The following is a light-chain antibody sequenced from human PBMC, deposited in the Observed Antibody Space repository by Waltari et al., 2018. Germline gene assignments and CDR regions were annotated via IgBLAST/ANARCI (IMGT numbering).Light chain of an antibody. J-gene: IGKJ2*01. CDR2: AAS. CDR1: QGIDNY. V-gene: IGKV1-16*02. CDR3: QQYDSYPHT. Sequence: DIQMTQPPSSLSASVGDSITITCRASQGIDNYLAWFQQKPGKAPQSLIYAASTLQSGVPSKFSGSGFGTDFTLTINGLQPEDFATYFCQQYDSYPHTFGQGTRLEVK.